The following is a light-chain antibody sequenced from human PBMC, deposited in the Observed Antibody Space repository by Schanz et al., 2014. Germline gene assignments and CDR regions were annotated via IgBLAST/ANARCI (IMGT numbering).Light chain of an antibody. CDR1: QSVFSSY. J-gene: IGKJ2*01. V-gene: IGKV3-20*01. CDR2: GAS. CDR3: QQYGRGHT. Sequence: EIVLTQSPGTLSLSPGESATLSCRTSQSVFSSYLAWYQQKPGQAPRLLIYGASSRATGSPDRFSGSGSGTDFTLTISRLEXXXXXXYYCQQYGRGHTFGQGTKLEIK.